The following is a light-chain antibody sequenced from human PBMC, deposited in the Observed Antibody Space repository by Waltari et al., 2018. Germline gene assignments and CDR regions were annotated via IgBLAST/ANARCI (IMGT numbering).Light chain of an antibody. CDR2: KIS. CDR1: QRLVHSDGNTY. V-gene: IGKV2-24*01. J-gene: IGKJ5*01. Sequence: DVVMTQTPLSSPVTLGPPASISCRSSQRLVHSDGNTYMSWLQQRPGQPPRLLFYKISNRFSGVPDRFTAIGAGTDFTLKISRVEAEDVGVYYCMQATQLPITFGQGTRLEIQ. CDR3: MQATQLPIT.